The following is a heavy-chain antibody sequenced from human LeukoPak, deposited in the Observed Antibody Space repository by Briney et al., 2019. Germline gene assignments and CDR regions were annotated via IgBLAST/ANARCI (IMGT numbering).Heavy chain of an antibody. V-gene: IGHV7-4-1*02. CDR2: IKAKTGDA. Sequence: ASVKVSCKASGYNFPIYAINWVRQAPGQGLQRMGWIKAKTGDATYAQGFTGRFVFSLDTSMNTAYLQISSLKAEDTALYYCTSLSGPLDSWGLGTLVTVSS. CDR1: GYNFPIYA. CDR3: TSLSGPLDS. J-gene: IGHJ4*02.